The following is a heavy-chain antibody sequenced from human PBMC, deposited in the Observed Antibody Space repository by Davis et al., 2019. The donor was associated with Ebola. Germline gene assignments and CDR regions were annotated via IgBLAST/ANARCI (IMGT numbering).Heavy chain of an antibody. D-gene: IGHD6-6*01. CDR3: ASLSSSSAGLDY. CDR1: GGSISSYY. CDR2: IYHTGST. V-gene: IGHV4-59*01. Sequence: SETLSLTCTVSGGSISSYYWSWIRQPPGKGPEWIGDIYHTGSTNYNPSLKSRITISLDTSKNQFSLKVSSVTAADTAVYYCASLSSSSAGLDYWGQGTLVTVSS. J-gene: IGHJ4*02.